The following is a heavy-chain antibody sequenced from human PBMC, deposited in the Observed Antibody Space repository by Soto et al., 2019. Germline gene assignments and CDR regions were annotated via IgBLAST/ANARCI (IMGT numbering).Heavy chain of an antibody. CDR2: IYYTGST. J-gene: IGHJ3*02. CDR1: GGFISSGNYY. CDR3: ARGTGNAAFDI. D-gene: IGHD3-10*01. V-gene: IGHV4-31*03. Sequence: QVQLQESGPGLVKPSQTLSLTCTVSGGFISSGNYYWSWIRQHPGKGLEWIGSIYYTGSTNYTPSLKSRVTVSVDTSKNQFSLKLSSVTAADTAVFYCARGTGNAAFDIWGQGTLVTVSS.